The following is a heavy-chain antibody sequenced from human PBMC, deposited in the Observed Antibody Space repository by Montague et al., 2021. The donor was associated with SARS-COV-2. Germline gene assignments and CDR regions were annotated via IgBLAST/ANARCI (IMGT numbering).Heavy chain of an antibody. V-gene: IGHV2-70*11. J-gene: IGHJ3*02. D-gene: IGHD3-9*01. CDR1: GFSLSTSGMC. CDR3: ARGYYDILTGYLDAFDI. Sequence: PALVKPTQTLTLTCTFSGFSLSTSGMCVSWIRQPPGKALEWLARXXWGDEKYYSTSLKTRLTISKDTSKNQVDLTMTNMDPVDTATYYCARGYYDILTGYLDAFDIWGQGTMVTVSS. CDR2: XXWGDEK.